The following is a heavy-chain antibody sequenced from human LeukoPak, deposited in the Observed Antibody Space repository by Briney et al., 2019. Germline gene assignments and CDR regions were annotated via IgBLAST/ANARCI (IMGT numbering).Heavy chain of an antibody. D-gene: IGHD2-15*01. CDR3: ARGLSGPYYYYYMDV. CDR1: GYIFTGFY. V-gene: IGHV1-2*02. Sequence: GASVKVSCKASGYIFTGFYIHWVRQAPGQGLQWMGWINPNNGDTNFAQRFQGRVTVTRDTSISTAYMDLSRLRSDDTAVYYCARGLSGPYYYYYMDVWGKGTTVTVSS. J-gene: IGHJ6*03. CDR2: INPNNGDT.